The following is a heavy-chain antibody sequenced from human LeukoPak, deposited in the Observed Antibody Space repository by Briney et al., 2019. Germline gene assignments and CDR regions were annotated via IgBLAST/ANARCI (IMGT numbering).Heavy chain of an antibody. V-gene: IGHV3-21*01. CDR3: AREGNYYGSGSYYNQFDY. CDR1: GFTFSSYS. J-gene: IGHJ4*02. CDR2: IGSSSGYI. Sequence: PGGSLRLSCAASGFTFSSYSMNWVRQAPGKGLEWVSSIGSSSGYIYYADSVKGRFTISRDNAKNSLYLQMNSLRAEDTAVYYCAREGNYYGSGSYYNQFDYWGQGTLVTVSS. D-gene: IGHD3-10*01.